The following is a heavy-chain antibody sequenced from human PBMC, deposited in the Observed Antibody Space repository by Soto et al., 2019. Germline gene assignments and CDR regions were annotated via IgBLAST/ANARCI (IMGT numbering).Heavy chain of an antibody. CDR1: GGTFSSYA. Sequence: SVKVSCKASGGTFSSYAISWLRQAPGQGLEWMGGIIPIFVTANYEQKFQGRVTITADESTSTAYMELSSLRSEDTAVYYCATLDSSGWYYYYGMDVWGQGTTVTVSS. J-gene: IGHJ6*02. D-gene: IGHD6-19*01. CDR2: IIPIFVTA. CDR3: ATLDSSGWYYYYGMDV. V-gene: IGHV1-69*13.